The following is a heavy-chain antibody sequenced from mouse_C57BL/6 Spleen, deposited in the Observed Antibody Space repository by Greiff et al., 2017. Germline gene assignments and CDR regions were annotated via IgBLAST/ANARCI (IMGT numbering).Heavy chain of an antibody. Sequence: QVQLQQSGPGLVQPSQSLSITCTVSGFSLTSYGVHWVRQSPGKGLEWLGAIWSGGSTAYNAAFISRLSISKYNSKSQVFFKMNSLQADDAAIYYCARNGGCFDYGGQGTTLTVSS. J-gene: IGHJ2*01. CDR3: ARNGGCFDY. CDR1: GFSLTSYG. CDR2: IWSGGST. V-gene: IGHV2-2*01.